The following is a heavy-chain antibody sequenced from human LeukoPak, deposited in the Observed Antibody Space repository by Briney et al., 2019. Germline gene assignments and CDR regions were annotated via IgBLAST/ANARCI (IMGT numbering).Heavy chain of an antibody. J-gene: IGHJ4*02. Sequence: ASVKVSCKASGYTFINYYVHWVRQAPGQGLEWMGMINPSGGSTSYAQKFQGRVSVTRDTSTSTVHMELSSLRSEDTALYYCATSSSRTFDYWGQGTLVTVSS. CDR1: GYTFINYY. D-gene: IGHD6-13*01. CDR3: ATSSSRTFDY. CDR2: INPSGGST. V-gene: IGHV1-46*01.